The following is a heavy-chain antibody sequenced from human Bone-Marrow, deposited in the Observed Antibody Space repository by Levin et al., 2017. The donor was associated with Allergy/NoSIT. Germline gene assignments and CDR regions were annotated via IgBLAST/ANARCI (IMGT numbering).Heavy chain of an antibody. V-gene: IGHV1-2*02. J-gene: IGHJ6*02. D-gene: IGHD5-18*01. CDR1: GYTFTGYY. Sequence: GASVKVSCKASGYTFTGYYMHWVRQAPGQGLEWMGWINPNSGGTNYAQKFQGRVTMTRDTSISTAYMELSRLRSDDTAVYYCARDLATALAHYYGMDVWGQGTTVTVSS. CDR2: INPNSGGT. CDR3: ARDLATALAHYYGMDV.